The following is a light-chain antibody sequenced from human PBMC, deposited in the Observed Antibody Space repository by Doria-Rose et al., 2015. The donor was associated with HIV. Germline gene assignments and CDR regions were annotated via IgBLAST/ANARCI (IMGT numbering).Light chain of an antibody. J-gene: IGKJ2*01. Sequence: EIVMTQSPLSLPVTPGQPASISCRSSQSLLHTIGYNYLDWYLQKPGQSPQLLIYLGSNRASGAPDRFSGSGSGTDFTLKISRVEAEDVGVYYCMQALQTPYTFGQGTKLEIK. V-gene: IGKV2-28*01. CDR3: MQALQTPYT. CDR1: QSLLHTIGYNY. CDR2: LGS.